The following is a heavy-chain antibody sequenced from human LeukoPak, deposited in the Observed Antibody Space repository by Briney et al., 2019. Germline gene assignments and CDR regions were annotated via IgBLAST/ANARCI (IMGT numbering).Heavy chain of an antibody. CDR2: ISSSGGST. CDR1: GFTFSSYG. CDR3: ATRDGNY. V-gene: IGHV3-23*01. D-gene: IGHD1-14*01. Sequence: GGSLRLSCAASGFTFSSYGMSWVRQAPGRGLEWVSSISSSGGSTYYADSVKGRFTISRDNSKNTLYLQMNSLRAKDRAVYYCATRDGNYWGQGTLVTASS. J-gene: IGHJ4*02.